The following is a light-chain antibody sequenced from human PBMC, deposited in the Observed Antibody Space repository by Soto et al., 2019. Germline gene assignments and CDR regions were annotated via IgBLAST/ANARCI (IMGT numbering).Light chain of an antibody. J-gene: IGLJ3*02. CDR1: SSDVGGYNY. V-gene: IGLV2-8*01. CDR3: TSYAGDTSLGV. CDR2: EVS. Sequence: QSALTQPPSASGSPGQSVTISCTGTSSDVGGYNYVSWYQQHPGKAPKLMIYEVSKLPSGVPDRFSGSKSGNTASLTVSGLQAEDEADYYCTSYAGDTSLGVLGGGTKLTV.